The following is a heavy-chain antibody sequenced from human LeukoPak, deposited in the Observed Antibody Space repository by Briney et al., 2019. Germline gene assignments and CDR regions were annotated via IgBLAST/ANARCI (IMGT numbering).Heavy chain of an antibody. CDR1: GFTFSGYT. D-gene: IGHD3-10*01. CDR3: ASFPPYMVRTDAFDI. V-gene: IGHV3-21*01. CDR2: ITSSSSYI. J-gene: IGHJ3*02. Sequence: GGSLRLSCAASGFTFSGYTMNWVRQAPGQGLEWVSSITSSSSYIYYADSVKGRFTISRDNAKDSLYLQMNSLRAEDTAVYYCASFPPYMVRTDAFDIWGQGTMVTVSS.